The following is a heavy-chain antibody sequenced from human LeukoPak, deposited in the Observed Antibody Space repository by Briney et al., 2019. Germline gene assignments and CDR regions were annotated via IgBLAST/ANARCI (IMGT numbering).Heavy chain of an antibody. J-gene: IGHJ4*02. Sequence: PGGSLRLSCAASGFTFNYYAMSWVRQAPGKGLEWVSGISDNEGRTYYTDSVKGRFTISRDKTKNTVFLQMHNLRADDTAVYFCARHDSFIPYCGQGALVTVSS. CDR1: GFTFNYYA. CDR3: ARHDSFIPY. D-gene: IGHD5-18*01. CDR2: ISDNEGRT. V-gene: IGHV3-23*01.